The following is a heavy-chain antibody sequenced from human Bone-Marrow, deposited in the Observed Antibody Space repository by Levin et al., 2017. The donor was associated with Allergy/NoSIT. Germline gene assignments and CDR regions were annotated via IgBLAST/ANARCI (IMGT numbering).Heavy chain of an antibody. V-gene: IGHV1-2*02. J-gene: IGHJ5*02. CDR3: VRDRSSNWFEDRFDP. Sequence: GESLKISCKTSGYTFTNFYIHWVRQAPGQGLEWMAWINPDSGGTHYAQKFEGRVALTRDTSTRTVYMELSGLTSSDTAVYWCVRDRSSNWFEDRFDPWGQGTLISV. CDR2: INPDSGGT. D-gene: IGHD3-10*01. CDR1: GYTFTNFY.